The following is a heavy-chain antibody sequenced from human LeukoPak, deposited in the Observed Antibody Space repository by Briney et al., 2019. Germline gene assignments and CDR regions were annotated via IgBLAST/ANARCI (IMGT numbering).Heavy chain of an antibody. Sequence: PSETLSLTCTVSGGSISSYYWSWIRQPPGKGLEWIGYFYYSGSTNYNPSPKSRVTISVDTSKNQFSLKLSSVTAADTAVYYCARGTYSSSWWMPLDYWGQGTLVTVSS. CDR1: GGSISSYY. V-gene: IGHV4-59*01. J-gene: IGHJ4*02. CDR2: FYYSGST. CDR3: ARGTYSSSWWMPLDY. D-gene: IGHD6-13*01.